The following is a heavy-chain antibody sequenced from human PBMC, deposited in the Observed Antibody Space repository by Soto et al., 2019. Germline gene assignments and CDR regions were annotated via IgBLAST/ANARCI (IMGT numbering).Heavy chain of an antibody. J-gene: IGHJ6*02. Sequence: GESLKISCNGSGYSFTSYWIGWVRQMPGKGLEWMGIIYPGDSDTRYSPSFQGQVTISADKSISTAYLQWSSLKASDTAMYYCARTRRRWLAREYYYGMGVWGQGTTVT. CDR2: IYPGDSDT. CDR3: ARTRRRWLAREYYYGMGV. D-gene: IGHD6-19*01. CDR1: GYSFTSYW. V-gene: IGHV5-51*01.